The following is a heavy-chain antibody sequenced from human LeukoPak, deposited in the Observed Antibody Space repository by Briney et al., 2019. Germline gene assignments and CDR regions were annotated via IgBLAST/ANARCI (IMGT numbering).Heavy chain of an antibody. CDR3: ARDQGIFDY. Sequence: GGSLRLSCAASGFTFSSYSMNWVRQAPGKGLEWVSYISSSSKTIYYADSVGGRFTISRDNAKNSLYLQMNSLRDKDSAVYYCARDQGIFDYWGQGTLVTVSS. CDR1: GFTFSSYS. CDR2: ISSSSKTI. J-gene: IGHJ4*02. V-gene: IGHV3-48*02.